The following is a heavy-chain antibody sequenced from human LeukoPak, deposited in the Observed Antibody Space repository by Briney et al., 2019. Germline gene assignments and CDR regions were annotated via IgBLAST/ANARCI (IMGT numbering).Heavy chain of an antibody. D-gene: IGHD3-16*02. CDR2: ISYDGSNK. V-gene: IGHV3-30-3*01. Sequence: GGSLRLSCAASGFTFSSYAMHWVRQAPGKGLEWVAVISYDGSNKYYADSVKGRFTISGDNSKNTLYLQMNSLRAEDTAVYYCARDYTFGGVIALLGYYYYYGMDVWGQGTTVTVSS. CDR1: GFTFSSYA. J-gene: IGHJ6*02. CDR3: ARDYTFGGVIALLGYYYYYGMDV.